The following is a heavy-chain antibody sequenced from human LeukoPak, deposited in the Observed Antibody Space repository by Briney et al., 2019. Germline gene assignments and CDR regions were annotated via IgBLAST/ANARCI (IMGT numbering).Heavy chain of an antibody. Sequence: PGGSLRLSCAASGFTFSSYAMSWVRQAPGKGLEWVSAISGSGGSTYYADSVKGRFTISRDNSKNTLYLQMNSLRAEDTAVYYCASLIWSGYHTRYYYYMDVWGKGTTVTVSS. V-gene: IGHV3-23*01. CDR2: ISGSGGST. D-gene: IGHD3-3*01. J-gene: IGHJ6*03. CDR3: ASLIWSGYHTRYYYYMDV. CDR1: GFTFSSYA.